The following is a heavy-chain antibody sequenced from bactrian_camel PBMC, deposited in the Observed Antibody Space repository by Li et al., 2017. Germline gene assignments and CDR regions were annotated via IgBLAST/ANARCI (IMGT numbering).Heavy chain of an antibody. Sequence: HVQLVESGGGSVQAGGSLRLSCVASGFEFEYSDSVWYRRTPGNECEEVSHTRSDGGTDYADSVKGRFSIWRERRDNNSHKMYLQMERLNSDDSAMYYCATGPFYGYRSIWCSQMWGQGTQVTVS. D-gene: IGHD6*01. V-gene: IGHV3S61*01. J-gene: IGHJ4*01. CDR2: HTRSDGGT. CDR3: ATGPFYGYRSIWCSQM. CDR1: GFEFEYSD.